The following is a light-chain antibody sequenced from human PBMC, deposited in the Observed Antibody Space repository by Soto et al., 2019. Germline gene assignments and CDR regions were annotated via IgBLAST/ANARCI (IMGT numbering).Light chain of an antibody. V-gene: IGLV1-44*01. CDR2: INN. CDR1: SSNIGSNS. CDR3: TSHAGNYNFPYV. J-gene: IGLJ1*01. Sequence: QCVLGHPPSSSWTPVQMVTISCAGISSNIGSNSVNWYQQLPGTAPKLLIYINNQRPSGVPDRFSGSKSGNTASLTVSGLQAEDEADYYCTSHAGNYNFPYVFGTGTKVTVL.